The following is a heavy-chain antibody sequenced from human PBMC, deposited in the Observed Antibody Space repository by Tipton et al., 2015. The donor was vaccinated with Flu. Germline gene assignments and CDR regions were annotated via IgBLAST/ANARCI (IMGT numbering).Heavy chain of an antibody. V-gene: IGHV4-30-2*01. Sequence: LRLSCAASGFNVSSNYMSWVRQPPGKGLEWIGSISHTGTYYKPSLRTRAAISADRSKNQFSLELTSVTAADTAVYYCARESPPDYWGQGTLVTVSS. CDR3: ARESPPDY. CDR2: ISHTGT. CDR1: GFNVSSNY. J-gene: IGHJ4*02.